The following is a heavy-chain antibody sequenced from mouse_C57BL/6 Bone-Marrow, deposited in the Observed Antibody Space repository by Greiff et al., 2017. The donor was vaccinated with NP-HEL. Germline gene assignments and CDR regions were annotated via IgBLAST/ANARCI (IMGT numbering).Heavy chain of an antibody. CDR3: ARITVVAPYAMDY. J-gene: IGHJ4*01. CDR2: IYPGDGDT. D-gene: IGHD1-1*01. V-gene: IGHV1-80*01. CDR1: GYAFSSYW. Sequence: VQLQQSGAELVKPGASVKISCKASGYAFSSYWMNWVKQRPGKGLEWIGQIYPGDGDTNYNGKFKGKATLTADKSSSTAYMQLSSLTSEDSAVYFCARITVVAPYAMDYWGQGTSVTVSS.